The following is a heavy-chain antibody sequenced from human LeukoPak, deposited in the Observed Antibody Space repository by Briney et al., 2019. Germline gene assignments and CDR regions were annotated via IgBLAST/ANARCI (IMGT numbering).Heavy chain of an antibody. CDR1: YW. V-gene: IGHV5-51*01. Sequence: YWSWIRQPPGKGLEWMGIIYPGDSDTRYSPSFQGQVTISADKSISTAYLQWSSLKASDTAMYYCARLSFVGSGIPGDYWGQGTLVTVSS. CDR3: ARLSFVGSGIPGDY. D-gene: IGHD3-10*01. J-gene: IGHJ4*02. CDR2: IYPGDSDT.